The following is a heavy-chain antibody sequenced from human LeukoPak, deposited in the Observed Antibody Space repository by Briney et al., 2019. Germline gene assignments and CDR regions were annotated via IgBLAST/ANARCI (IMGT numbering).Heavy chain of an antibody. CDR1: GFTFSNYA. D-gene: IGHD3-22*01. V-gene: IGHV3-30-3*01. J-gene: IGHJ4*02. Sequence: GGSLRLSCAASGFTFSNYAMHWVRQAPGKGLEWVAVISNDGSNKYFADSVKGRFTISRDNPRNMLYLQMNSLRVEGTAVYYCASLYDSSGEYGDYFDYWGQGTLVTVSS. CDR2: ISNDGSNK. CDR3: ASLYDSSGEYGDYFDY.